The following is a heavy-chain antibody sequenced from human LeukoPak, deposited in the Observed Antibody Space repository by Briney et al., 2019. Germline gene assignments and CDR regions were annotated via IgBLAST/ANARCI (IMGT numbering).Heavy chain of an antibody. D-gene: IGHD5-24*01. J-gene: IGHJ4*02. CDR3: ASGGTQEMAIDY. Sequence: AVKVSCKASRGTFSSYAISWVRQAPGQGLEWMGGIIPIFGTANYAQKFQGRVTITADESTRTAYMELSSLRSEDTAVYYCASGGTQEMAIDYWGQGTLVTVSS. CDR1: RGTFSSYA. CDR2: IIPIFGTA. V-gene: IGHV1-69*01.